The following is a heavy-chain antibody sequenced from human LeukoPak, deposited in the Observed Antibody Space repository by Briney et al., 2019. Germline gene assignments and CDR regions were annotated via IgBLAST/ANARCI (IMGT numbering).Heavy chain of an antibody. D-gene: IGHD3-22*01. CDR2: ISAYNGNT. CDR1: GYTFTSYG. Sequence: ASAKVSCKASGYTFTSYGISWVRQAPGQGLEWMGWISAYNGNTNYAQKLQGRVTMTTDTSTSTAYMELRSLRSDDTAVYYCARDPVPYYYDSSGYLDYWGQGTLVTVSS. V-gene: IGHV1-18*01. J-gene: IGHJ4*02. CDR3: ARDPVPYYYDSSGYLDY.